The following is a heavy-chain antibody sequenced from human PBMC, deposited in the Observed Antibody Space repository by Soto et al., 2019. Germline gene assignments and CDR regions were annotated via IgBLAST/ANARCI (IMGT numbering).Heavy chain of an antibody. J-gene: IGHJ4*02. V-gene: IGHV4-59*06. CDR3: AREWADCSGGSCYWGPRKD. CDR1: GGSISPYY. Sequence: SETLSLTCTVSGGSISPYYWSWIRQPPGKGLEWIGYIYYSGSTYYNPSLKSRVTISVDTSKNQFSLKLSSVTAADTAVYYCAREWADCSGGSCYWGPRKDWGQGTLVTVSS. CDR2: IYYSGST. D-gene: IGHD2-15*01.